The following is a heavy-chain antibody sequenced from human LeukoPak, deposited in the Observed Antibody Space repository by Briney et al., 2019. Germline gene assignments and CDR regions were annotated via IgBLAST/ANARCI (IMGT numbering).Heavy chain of an antibody. D-gene: IGHD3-22*01. CDR1: GLTFSNAW. CDR2: IYSGGST. Sequence: GGSLRLSCAASGLTFSNAWMSWVRQAPGKGLEWVSVIYSGGSTYYADSVKGRFTISRHNSKNTLYLQMNSLRAEDTAVYYCARGYDSSGYYYYWGQGTLVTVSS. V-gene: IGHV3-53*04. J-gene: IGHJ4*02. CDR3: ARGYDSSGYYYY.